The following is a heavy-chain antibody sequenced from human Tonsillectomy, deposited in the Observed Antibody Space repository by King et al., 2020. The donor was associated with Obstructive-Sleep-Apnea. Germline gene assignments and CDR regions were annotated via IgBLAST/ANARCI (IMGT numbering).Heavy chain of an antibody. CDR3: AAEDMTTVTLDY. D-gene: IGHD4-17*01. Sequence: PLQESGPGLVKPSQTLSLTCTVSGGSITNDDYYWHWIRQPPGKGLEWIGYIYDSGSTFVNPSLKSRVNMSIDTSKNQFSLRLSSVTAADTAVYYCAAEDMTTVTLDYWGQGTLVTVSA. V-gene: IGHV4-30-4*01. CDR1: GGSITNDDYY. J-gene: IGHJ4*02. CDR2: IYDSGST.